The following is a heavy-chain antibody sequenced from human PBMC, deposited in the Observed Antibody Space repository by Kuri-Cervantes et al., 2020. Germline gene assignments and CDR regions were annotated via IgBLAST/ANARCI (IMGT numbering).Heavy chain of an antibody. CDR3: ASMTTGNFDY. V-gene: IGHV6-1*01. CDR1: GDSVSSNSAA. D-gene: IGHD4-17*01. J-gene: IGHJ4*02. CDR2: TYYRFKWYN. Sequence: SCAISGDSVSSNSAAWNWIRQSPSRGLEWLGRTYYRFKWYNDYSVSVKGRISINPDTSKNQFSLKLSSVTAADTAVYYCASMTTGNFDYWGQGTLVTVSS.